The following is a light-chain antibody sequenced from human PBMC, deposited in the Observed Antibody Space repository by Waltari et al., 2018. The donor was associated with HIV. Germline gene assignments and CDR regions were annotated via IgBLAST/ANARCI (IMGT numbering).Light chain of an antibody. CDR2: DVT. CDR3: SSYTSSSTFYV. Sequence: QSVLTQPPSASGTPGQRVTISCSGSSSNIGGYYVYWYQQHPGKAPKLMIYDVTKRPSGVSNRFSGSKSGNTASLTITGLQAEDEAEFYCSSYTSSSTFYVFGTGTKVTVL. J-gene: IGLJ1*01. V-gene: IGLV2-14*03. CDR1: SSNIGGYY.